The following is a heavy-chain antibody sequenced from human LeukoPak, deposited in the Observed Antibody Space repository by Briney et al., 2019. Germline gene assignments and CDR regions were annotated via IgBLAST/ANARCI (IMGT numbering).Heavy chain of an antibody. V-gene: IGHV1-2*02. D-gene: IGHD3-22*01. CDR3: ARQRDYYDSSGYHNWFDP. Sequence: ASVKVSCKASGYSFADYYMHWVRQAPGQGLEWMGWIKPNSGGTRSAQKFQGRVTMTRDTSISTAYMELSRLRSDDTAVYYCARQRDYYDSSGYHNWFDPWGQGTLVTVSS. CDR2: IKPNSGGT. CDR1: GYSFADYY. J-gene: IGHJ5*02.